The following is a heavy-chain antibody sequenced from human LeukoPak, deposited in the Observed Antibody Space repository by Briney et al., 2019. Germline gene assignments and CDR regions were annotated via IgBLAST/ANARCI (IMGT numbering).Heavy chain of an antibody. CDR1: GYIFTTYG. J-gene: IGHJ4*02. CDR2: ISAYNGNT. Sequence: GASVKVSCKASGYIFTTYGINWVRQAPGQGLEWMGWISAYNGNTKYAQKLQGRVTMTTDTSTSTAYMELRSLRSDDTAVYYCASGHFNISGYYYWGQGTLVTVSS. V-gene: IGHV1-18*01. CDR3: ASGHFNISGYYY. D-gene: IGHD3-22*01.